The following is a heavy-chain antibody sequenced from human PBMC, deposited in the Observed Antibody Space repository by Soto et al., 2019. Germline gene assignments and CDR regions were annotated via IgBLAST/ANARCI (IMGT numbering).Heavy chain of an antibody. V-gene: IGHV4-59*01. CDR1: VVSITSFY. D-gene: IGHD6-6*01. J-gene: IGHJ1*01. Sequence: SETLSHTCTVSVVSITSFYWNWFRQPPGKGLEWIGCIYDSGSTNFNPSLKSRVTMSVDTSGTQFSLKLRSVTAADTAVYYCARGFSSTSGSTHSGQRNPVTVSS. CDR2: IYDSGST. CDR3: ARGFSSTSGSTH.